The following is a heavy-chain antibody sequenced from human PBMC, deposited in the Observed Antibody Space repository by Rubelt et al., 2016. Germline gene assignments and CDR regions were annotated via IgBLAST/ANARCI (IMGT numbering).Heavy chain of an antibody. D-gene: IGHD6-13*01. J-gene: IGHJ4*02. CDR2: IYLTGST. V-gene: IGHV4-4*02. Sequence: QVQLQESGPGLVKPSGTLSLTCAVSGGSISSSSWWNWVRQPPGKGLEWIGEIYLTGSTNYNPSLKSRVTISVDKSKNQFSLKLSSVTAADTAVYYCARGYSSSWYGFDNWGQGTLVTVSS. CDR1: GGSISSSSW. CDR3: ARGYSSSWYGFDN.